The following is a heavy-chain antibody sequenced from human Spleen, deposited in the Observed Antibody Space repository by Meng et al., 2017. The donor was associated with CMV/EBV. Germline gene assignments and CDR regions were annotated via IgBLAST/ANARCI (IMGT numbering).Heavy chain of an antibody. CDR2: INPNSGST. CDR3: ARDQNDFWTGYSDY. D-gene: IGHD3/OR15-3a*01. J-gene: IGHJ4*02. V-gene: IGHV1-46*01. CDR1: GYIFTSHY. Sequence: ASVKVSCKASGYIFTSHYVHWVRQAPGQGLEWMGMINPNSGSTTDAQKFQGRVTMTRDKSTSTIYMELSSLRSEDTAVYYCARDQNDFWTGYSDYWGQGTLVTVSS.